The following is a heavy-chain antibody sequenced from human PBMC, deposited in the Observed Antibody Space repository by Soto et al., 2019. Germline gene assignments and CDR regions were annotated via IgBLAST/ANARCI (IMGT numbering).Heavy chain of an antibody. Sequence: SETLSLTCTVSGGSISSGDYYWSWIRQPPGKGLEWIGYIYHSGTTYYNPSLKSRVTISVDRSKNQFSLKVNSVTAADTAVYYCARGRLVPAVNFDYWGLGTLVTVSS. CDR1: GGSISSGDYY. V-gene: IGHV4-30-4*01. CDR2: IYHSGTT. CDR3: ARGRLVPAVNFDY. J-gene: IGHJ4*02. D-gene: IGHD2-2*01.